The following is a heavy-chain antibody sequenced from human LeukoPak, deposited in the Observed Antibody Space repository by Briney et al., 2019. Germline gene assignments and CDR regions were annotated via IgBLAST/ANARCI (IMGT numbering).Heavy chain of an antibody. D-gene: IGHD1-26*01. CDR2: IYYSGST. V-gene: IGHV4-59*01. J-gene: IGHJ6*03. CDR1: GGSISSYY. Sequence: PSETLSLTCTVSGGSISSYYWSWIRQPPGKGLEWIGYIYYSGSTNYDPSLKSRVTISVDTSKNQFSLKLSSVTAADTAVYYCARVGARTPYYYYMDVWGKGTTVTVPS. CDR3: ARVGARTPYYYYMDV.